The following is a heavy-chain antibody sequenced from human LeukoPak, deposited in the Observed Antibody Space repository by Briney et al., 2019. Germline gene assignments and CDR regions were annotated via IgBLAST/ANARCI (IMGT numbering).Heavy chain of an antibody. V-gene: IGHV1-18*01. CDR3: ARLAVAVTDVDY. J-gene: IGHJ4*02. D-gene: IGHD6-19*01. Sequence: ASVKVSCKASGYTFTSYGISWVRQAPGQGLEWMGWISAYNGNTNYAQKLQGRVTMTTDTSPSTAYMELRSLRSDDTAVYYCARLAVAVTDVDYWGQGTLVTVSS. CDR2: ISAYNGNT. CDR1: GYTFTSYG.